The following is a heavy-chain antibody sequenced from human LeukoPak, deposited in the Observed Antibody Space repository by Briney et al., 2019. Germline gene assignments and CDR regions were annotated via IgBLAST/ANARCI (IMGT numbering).Heavy chain of an antibody. Sequence: SETLSLTCTVSGGSISSYYWSWIRQPPGKGLEWIGYINYSGSTNYNPSLKSRVTISVDTSKNQFSLKLSSVTAADTAVYYCARYSKNWFDPWGQGTLVTVSS. CDR3: ARYSKNWFDP. V-gene: IGHV4-59*01. D-gene: IGHD6-13*01. J-gene: IGHJ5*02. CDR2: INYSGST. CDR1: GGSISSYY.